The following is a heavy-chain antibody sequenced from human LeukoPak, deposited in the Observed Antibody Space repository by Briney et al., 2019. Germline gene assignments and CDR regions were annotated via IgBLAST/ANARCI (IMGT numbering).Heavy chain of an antibody. V-gene: IGHV1-2*02. CDR3: ARDGGSSGWYPVDY. J-gene: IGHJ4*02. CDR2: INPNSGGT. D-gene: IGHD6-19*01. Sequence: ASVKVSCKASGYTFTSYYMHWVRQAPGQGLEWMGWINPNSGGTNYAQKFQGRVTMTRDTSISTAYMELSRLRSDDTAVYYCARDGGSSGWYPVDYWGQGTLVTVSS. CDR1: GYTFTSYY.